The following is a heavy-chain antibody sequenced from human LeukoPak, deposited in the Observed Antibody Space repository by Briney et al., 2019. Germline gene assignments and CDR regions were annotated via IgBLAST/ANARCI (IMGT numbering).Heavy chain of an antibody. V-gene: IGHV3-23*01. CDR2: ITGSDDST. J-gene: IGHJ4*02. CDR1: GFTFTTYA. CDR3: AKGPQLYSGYHPDF. D-gene: IGHD3-22*01. Sequence: PGGSLRLSCAASGFTFTTYALKWVRQAPGKGLEWVSTITGSDDSTYYADSVKGRFTISRDYSRNTVHLQLNSLRAEHTAIYYCAKGPQLYSGYHPDFWGQGTLVTVSS.